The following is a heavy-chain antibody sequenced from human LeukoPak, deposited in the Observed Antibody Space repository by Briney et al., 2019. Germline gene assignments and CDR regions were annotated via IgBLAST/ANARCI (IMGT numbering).Heavy chain of an antibody. CDR3: ANLRRDGYNSY. V-gene: IGHV3-21*06. CDR1: GFTFSAYD. Sequence: GGSLRLSCTTSGFTFSAYDMVWIRQAPGRGLEWVSSISSGNTYVYYADSVKGRFTISRDNANNSLSLQMNSLRAEDTAVYYCANLRRDGYNSYWGQGTLVTVSS. D-gene: IGHD5-24*01. J-gene: IGHJ4*02. CDR2: ISSGNTYV.